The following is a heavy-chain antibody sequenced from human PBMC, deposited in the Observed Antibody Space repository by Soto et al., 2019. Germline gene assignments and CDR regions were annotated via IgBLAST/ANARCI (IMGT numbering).Heavy chain of an antibody. CDR1: GYTFTGYG. J-gene: IGHJ4*02. Sequence: VASVKGSCKASGYTFTGYGISWVRQAPGQGLEWMGWISAYNGNTNYAQKLQGRVTMTTDTSTSTAYMELRCLRSDDTAVYYCARDSSVAGKPFDYWGQGTLVTVSS. V-gene: IGHV1-18*01. D-gene: IGHD6-19*01. CDR3: ARDSSVAGKPFDY. CDR2: ISAYNGNT.